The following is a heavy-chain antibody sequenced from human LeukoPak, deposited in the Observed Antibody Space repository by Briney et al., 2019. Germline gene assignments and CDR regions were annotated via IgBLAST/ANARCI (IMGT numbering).Heavy chain of an antibody. V-gene: IGHV1-8*03. D-gene: IGHD3-22*01. Sequence: GASVKVSCKASGYTFTSYDINWVRQATGQGLEWMGWMNPNSGNTGYAHKFQGRVTITRNTSISTAYMELSSLRSEDTAVYYCARGPQGSGYYYFDYWGQGTLVTVSS. CDR3: ARGPQGSGYYYFDY. J-gene: IGHJ4*02. CDR1: GYTFTSYD. CDR2: MNPNSGNT.